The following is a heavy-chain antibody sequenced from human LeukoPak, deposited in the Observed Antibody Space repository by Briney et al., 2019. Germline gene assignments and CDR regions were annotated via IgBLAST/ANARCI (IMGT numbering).Heavy chain of an antibody. V-gene: IGHV3-53*01. D-gene: IGHD6-13*01. Sequence: GGSLRLSCAASGFIVSSNYMSWVRQAPGKGLEWVSVIYSAGSTYYADSVKGRFIMSRDDSKNTVYLQMNSLRVEDTAVYYCARVDRNSRGYRYWGQGTLVTVSS. J-gene: IGHJ4*02. CDR2: IYSAGST. CDR3: ARVDRNSRGYRY. CDR1: GFIVSSNY.